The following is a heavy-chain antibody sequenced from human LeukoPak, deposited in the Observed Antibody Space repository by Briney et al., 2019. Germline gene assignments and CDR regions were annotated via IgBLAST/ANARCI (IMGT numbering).Heavy chain of an antibody. J-gene: IGHJ5*02. Sequence: SETQSLTCTVSGGSISSGGYYWSWIRQHPGKGLEWIGYIYYSGSTYYNPSLKSRVTISVDTSKNQFSLKLSSVTAADTAVYYCASRNYGFWFDPWGQGTLVTVSS. CDR3: ASRNYGFWFDP. CDR2: IYYSGST. D-gene: IGHD4-11*01. CDR1: GGSISSGGYY. V-gene: IGHV4-31*03.